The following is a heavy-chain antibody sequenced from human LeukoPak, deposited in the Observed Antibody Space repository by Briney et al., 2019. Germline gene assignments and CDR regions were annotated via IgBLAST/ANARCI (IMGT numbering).Heavy chain of an antibody. D-gene: IGHD2-21*01. J-gene: IGHJ6*02. Sequence: GGSLRLSCAASGFTFSDYYKSWIRQAPGKGLEWVSYISSSGSTIYYADSVKGRFTISRDNAKNSLYLQMNSLRAEDTAVYYCAREFRGVYYYYGMDVWGQGTTVTVSS. CDR2: ISSSGSTI. CDR3: AREFRGVYYYYGMDV. CDR1: GFTFSDYY. V-gene: IGHV3-11*01.